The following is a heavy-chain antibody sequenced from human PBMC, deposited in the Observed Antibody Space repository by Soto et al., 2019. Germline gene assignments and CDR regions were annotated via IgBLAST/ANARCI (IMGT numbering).Heavy chain of an antibody. Sequence: LSLTCTVSGGSISSGDYYWSWIRQPPGKGLEWIGYIYYSGSTYYNPSLKSRVTISVDTSKNQFSLKLSSVTAADTAVYYCATSVEWLLSLDVWGQGTTVTVSS. J-gene: IGHJ6*02. CDR1: GGSISSGDYY. CDR3: ATSVEWLLSLDV. V-gene: IGHV4-30-4*01. D-gene: IGHD3-3*01. CDR2: IYYSGST.